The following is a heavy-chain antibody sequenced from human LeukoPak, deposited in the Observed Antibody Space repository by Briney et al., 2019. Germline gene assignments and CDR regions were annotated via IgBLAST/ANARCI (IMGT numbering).Heavy chain of an antibody. J-gene: IGHJ4*02. CDR3: AKDFRIGYSAHFDY. Sequence: PGGSLRLSCAASGFTFSSYAMSWVRQAPGKGLEWVSAISGSGGSTYYADSVKGRFSISGDNSKNTLYLQMDSLRGEDTAVYYCAKDFRIGYSAHFDYWGQGALVTVSS. CDR1: GFTFSSYA. CDR2: ISGSGGST. V-gene: IGHV3-23*01. D-gene: IGHD2-21*01.